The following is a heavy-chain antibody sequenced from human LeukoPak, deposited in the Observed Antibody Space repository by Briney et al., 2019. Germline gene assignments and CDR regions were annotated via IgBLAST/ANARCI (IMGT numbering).Heavy chain of an antibody. J-gene: IGHJ3*02. CDR1: GGSISIYY. Sequence: SETLSLTCTVSGGSISIYYWSWVRQPPGKGLEWIGYVSYSGSTDYNPSLKSRVIISIDTSKNQFSLRLSSVTAADTAVYYCARVGRAAAIWGPGTMVTVSS. CDR3: ARVGRAAAI. V-gene: IGHV4-59*01. CDR2: VSYSGST. D-gene: IGHD6-13*01.